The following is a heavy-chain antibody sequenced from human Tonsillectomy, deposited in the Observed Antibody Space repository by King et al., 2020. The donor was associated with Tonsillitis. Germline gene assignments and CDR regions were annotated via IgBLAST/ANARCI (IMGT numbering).Heavy chain of an antibody. CDR2: IIPMFGTA. Sequence: VQLVESGAEVMKPGSSVKVSCKASGGTFSSYSISWMRQAPGQGLEWMGGIIPMFGTANYAQKFQGIVTITADESTSTAYMELTTLRSDDSAIYYCASADYGGNSRYFDYWGQGTLVTVSS. D-gene: IGHD4-23*01. CDR1: GGTFSSYS. J-gene: IGHJ4*02. V-gene: IGHV1-69*01. CDR3: ASADYGGNSRYFDY.